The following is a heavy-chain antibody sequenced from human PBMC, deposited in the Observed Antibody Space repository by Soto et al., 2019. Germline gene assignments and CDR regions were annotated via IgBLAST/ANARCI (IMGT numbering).Heavy chain of an antibody. CDR3: ARAYGDYEPYFDC. D-gene: IGHD4-17*01. Sequence: ASVKVSCKASGYTFTSYYIHWVRQAPGQGLDWMGIINPSGGSTSYAQNFQGRVTMTKDTSTSTVYMELSSLRSEDTALYYCARAYGDYEPYFDCWGQGTLVTVSS. J-gene: IGHJ4*02. CDR2: INPSGGST. CDR1: GYTFTSYY. V-gene: IGHV1-46*03.